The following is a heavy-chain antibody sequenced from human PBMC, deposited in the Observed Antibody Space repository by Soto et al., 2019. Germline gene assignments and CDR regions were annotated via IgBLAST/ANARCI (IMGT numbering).Heavy chain of an antibody. CDR1: GYTFTAYS. CDR2: FNPNSGDT. V-gene: IGHV1-2*02. Sequence: ASVKVSCKASGYTFTAYSMHWVRQAPGQGLEWIGWFNPNSGDTVYAEKFQGRVTLTRDTSISTAYMELSSLRSDDTALYYCAREDTAVYYCTTEPAAGLFDPWGQGTLVTVSS. D-gene: IGHD3-10*01. J-gene: IGHJ5*02. CDR3: AREDTAVYYCTTEPAAGLFDP.